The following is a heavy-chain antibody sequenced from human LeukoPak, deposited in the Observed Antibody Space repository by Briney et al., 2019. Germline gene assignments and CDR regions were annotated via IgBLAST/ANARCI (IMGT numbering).Heavy chain of an antibody. CDR1: GFTFSDHF. CDR3: ASIRGTLGY. J-gene: IGHJ4*02. D-gene: IGHD1-26*01. CDR2: IKNKANSYTT. Sequence: PGGSLRLSCAASGFTFSDHFMDWVRQAPGKGLEWVGRIKNKANSYTTQYAASMEDRFTISRDDSKNSLYLQMSSLKTEDTAMYYCASIRGTLGYWGQGTVVTVSS. V-gene: IGHV3-72*01.